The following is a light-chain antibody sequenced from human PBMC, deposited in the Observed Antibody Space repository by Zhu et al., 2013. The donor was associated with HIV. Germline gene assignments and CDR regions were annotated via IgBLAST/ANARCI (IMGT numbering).Light chain of an antibody. CDR1: KLGDRY. CDR3: AAWDGSLNVGV. CDR2: EDT. J-gene: IGLJ3*02. V-gene: IGLV3-1*01. Sequence: SYELTQPPSVSVSPGQTASISCSGDKLGDRYASWYQQKPGQSPVVVIYEDTKRPSGIPERFSGSNSGNTATLTISGTQPMDEADYYCAAWDGSLNVGVFGGGTKLTVL.